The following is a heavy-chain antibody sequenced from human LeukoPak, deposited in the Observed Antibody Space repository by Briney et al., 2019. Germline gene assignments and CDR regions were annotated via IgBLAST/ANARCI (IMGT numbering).Heavy chain of an antibody. V-gene: IGHV3-23*01. D-gene: IGHD3-9*01. J-gene: IGHJ6*02. Sequence: GGSLRLSCAASGFTFSSYAMSWVRQAPGQGLEWVSAISGSADKTYYADSVKGRFTIARDNSKNTQYLQMNSLRAEDTAVYYCAKKYYDILTGYYVQYSAMDVWGQGITVTVSS. CDR3: AKKYYDILTGYYVQYSAMDV. CDR1: GFTFSSYA. CDR2: ISGSADKT.